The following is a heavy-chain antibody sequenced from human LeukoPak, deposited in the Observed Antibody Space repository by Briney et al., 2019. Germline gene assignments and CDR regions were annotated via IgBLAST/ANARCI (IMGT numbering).Heavy chain of an antibody. V-gene: IGHV1-69*13. CDR1: GGTFSSYA. CDR3: ARINCSGGSCYPYYYYYYGMDV. J-gene: IGHJ6*02. D-gene: IGHD2-15*01. CDR2: IIPIFGTA. Sequence: SVKVSCKASGGTFSSYAINWVRQAPGQGLEWMGGIIPIFGTANYAQKFQGRVTITADESTSTAYMELSSLRSEDTAVYYCARINCSGGSCYPYYYYYYGMDVWGQGTTVTVSS.